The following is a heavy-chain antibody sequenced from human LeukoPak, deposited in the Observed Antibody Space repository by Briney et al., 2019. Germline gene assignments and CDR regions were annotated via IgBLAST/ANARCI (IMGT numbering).Heavy chain of an antibody. D-gene: IGHD3-10*01. CDR2: IYYSGST. J-gene: IGHJ4*02. Sequence: SETLSLTCTVPGGSISSYYWSWIRQPPGKGLEWIGYIYYSGSTNYNPSLKSRVTISVDTSNDQFSLTLSSVTAADAAVYYCARHGTTMVRGITVCYFDYWGQGTLVTVSS. CDR1: GGSISSYY. CDR3: ARHGTTMVRGITVCYFDY. V-gene: IGHV4-59*08.